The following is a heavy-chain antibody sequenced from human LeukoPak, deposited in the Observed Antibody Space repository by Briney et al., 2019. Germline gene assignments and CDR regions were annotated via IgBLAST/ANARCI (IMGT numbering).Heavy chain of an antibody. CDR3: ASSLWFGSFDY. CDR1: GFTFSSYG. CDR2: IWYDGSNK. Sequence: PERSLRLSCAASGFTFSSYGMHWVRQAPGKGLEWVAVIWYDGSNKYYADSVKGRFTISRDNSKNTLYLQMNSLRAEDTAVYYCASSLWFGSFDYWGQGTLVTVSS. V-gene: IGHV3-33*01. D-gene: IGHD3-10*01. J-gene: IGHJ4*02.